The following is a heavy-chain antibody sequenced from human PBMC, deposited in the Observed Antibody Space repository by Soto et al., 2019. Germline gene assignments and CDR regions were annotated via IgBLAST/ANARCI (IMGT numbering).Heavy chain of an antibody. Sequence: SETLSLTCTVSGGSVNSASHYWSWIRQPPGKGLEWIGYIVHSGSTNYNPSLKSRVTISVDTSQNQFSLKLSSVTAADTAVYYCGRLLWIVGAAQIDHWGQGTLVTVSS. CDR3: GRLLWIVGAAQIDH. J-gene: IGHJ4*02. V-gene: IGHV4-61*01. CDR1: GGSVNSASHY. D-gene: IGHD1-26*01. CDR2: IVHSGST.